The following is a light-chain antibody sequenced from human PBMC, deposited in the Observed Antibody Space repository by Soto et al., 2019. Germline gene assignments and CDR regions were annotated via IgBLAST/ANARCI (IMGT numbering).Light chain of an antibody. CDR2: DAS. Sequence: DIQMTQSQSSLSASVGDRVTITCQASHDVSNYLNWYQQKLGKAPKLLIYDASNLETGVPSRFSGSGSGTYFSFTISRLQHEDFATYYCQQYSNLITFGQGTRLEIK. CDR3: QQYSNLIT. CDR1: HDVSNY. V-gene: IGKV1-33*01. J-gene: IGKJ5*01.